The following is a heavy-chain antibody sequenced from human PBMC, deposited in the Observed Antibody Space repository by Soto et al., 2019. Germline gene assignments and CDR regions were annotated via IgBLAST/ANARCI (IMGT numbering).Heavy chain of an antibody. V-gene: IGHV3-23*01. D-gene: IGHD3-10*01. Sequence: GGSLRLSCAASGFTFSHFAMHWVRQAPGKGLEWVSTITDTGGDTKYADSVRGRFTMSRDNSKKTLYLQMNSLRVEDSALYYCARGSTDSYPGSRIFDFWGRGTLVTVSS. CDR2: ITDTGGDT. CDR1: GFTFSHFA. CDR3: ARGSTDSYPGSRIFDF. J-gene: IGHJ4*02.